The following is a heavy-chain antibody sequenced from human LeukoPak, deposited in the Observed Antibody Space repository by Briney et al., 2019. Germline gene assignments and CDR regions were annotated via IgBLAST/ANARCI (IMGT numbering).Heavy chain of an antibody. Sequence: ASVKVSCKVSGYTLTELSMHWVRQAPGKGLEWMGGFDPEDGETIYAQKFQGRVTMTEDTSSDTAYKELSSLRSEDTAVYYCATSHRYYGSGSYYPGYWGQGTLVTVSS. J-gene: IGHJ4*02. CDR1: GYTLTELS. CDR2: FDPEDGET. D-gene: IGHD3-10*01. CDR3: ATSHRYYGSGSYYPGY. V-gene: IGHV1-24*01.